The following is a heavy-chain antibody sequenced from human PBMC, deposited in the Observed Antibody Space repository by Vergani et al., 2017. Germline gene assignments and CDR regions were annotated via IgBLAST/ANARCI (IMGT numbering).Heavy chain of an antibody. J-gene: IGHJ6*04. V-gene: IGHV1-46*01. CDR3: AKGLRVVLLWFGEPKGFGFDV. Sequence: QVQLVQSGAEVKKPGASVKVSCKASGYTFTSYYMHWVRQAPGQGLEWMGIINPSGGSTSYAQKFQGRVTMTRDTSTSTAYMELSRLRSDDTAVYYCAKGLRVVLLWFGEPKGFGFDVWGKGTTVTVSS. D-gene: IGHD3-10*01. CDR1: GYTFTSYY. CDR2: INPSGGST.